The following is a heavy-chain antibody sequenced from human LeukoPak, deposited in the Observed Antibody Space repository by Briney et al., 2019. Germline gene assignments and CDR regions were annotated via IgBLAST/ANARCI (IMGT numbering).Heavy chain of an antibody. D-gene: IGHD3-3*01. V-gene: IGHV1-69*04. CDR3: ARGQGGESNYDFWSGYSASYFDY. J-gene: IGHJ4*02. CDR1: GGTFSSYA. Sequence: SVKVSCKASGGTFSSYAISWVRQAPGQGLEWMGRIIPILGIANYAQKFQGRVTITADKSTSTAYMELSSVTAADTAVYYCARGQGGESNYDFWSGYSASYFDYWGQGTLVTVSS. CDR2: IIPILGIA.